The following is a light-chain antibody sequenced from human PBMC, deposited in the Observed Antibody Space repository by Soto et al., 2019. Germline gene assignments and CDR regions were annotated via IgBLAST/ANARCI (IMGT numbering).Light chain of an antibody. CDR1: QSVSSY. CDR2: DAS. J-gene: IGKJ1*01. CDR3: QQRSNWPWT. Sequence: EIVLTQSPATLSLSPGERATLSCMASQSVSSYLAWYQQKPGQAPRLLIYDASNRATGIPARFSGSGSGTDFTLTISSLEPEDFAVYHCQQRSNWPWTFGQGTKVDI. V-gene: IGKV3-11*01.